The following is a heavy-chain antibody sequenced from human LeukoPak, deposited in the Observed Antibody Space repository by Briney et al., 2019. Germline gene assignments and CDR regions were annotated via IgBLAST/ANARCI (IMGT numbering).Heavy chain of an antibody. CDR1: GYSFTSFW. V-gene: IGHV5-51*01. CDR2: IYPDDSNT. J-gene: IGHJ6*02. CDR3: ARTFWESPNRNYFYGMDV. D-gene: IGHD3-10*01. Sequence: GESLKISCKGSGYSFTSFWIGWVRQMPGKGLEWMGIIYPDDSNTRYSPSFHGQVTISADKSINTAYLQWSSLKASDTAMYYCARTFWESPNRNYFYGMDVWGQGTTVTVSS.